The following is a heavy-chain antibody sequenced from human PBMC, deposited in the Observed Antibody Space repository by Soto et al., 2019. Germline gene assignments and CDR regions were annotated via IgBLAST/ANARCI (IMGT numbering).Heavy chain of an antibody. CDR2: IIPIFGTA. Sequence: QVQLVQSGAEVKKPGSSVKVSCKASGGTFSSYAISWVRQAPGQGLEWMGGIIPIFGTANYAQKFQGRVTITADESMSTVYMGLSSLRSEDTAVYYCARSGIAVAGTGFYYYYGMDVWGQGTTVTVSS. CDR1: GGTFSSYA. D-gene: IGHD6-19*01. V-gene: IGHV1-69*12. J-gene: IGHJ6*02. CDR3: ARSGIAVAGTGFYYYYGMDV.